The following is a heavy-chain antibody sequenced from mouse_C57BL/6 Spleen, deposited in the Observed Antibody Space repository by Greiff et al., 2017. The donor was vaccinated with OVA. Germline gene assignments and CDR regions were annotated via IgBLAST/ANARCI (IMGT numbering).Heavy chain of an antibody. CDR3: ARGGGTNYFDY. J-gene: IGHJ2*01. Sequence: QVQLQQPGAELVRPGSSVKLSCKASGYTFTSYWMPWVKQRPIQGLEWIGNIDPSDSETHYNQKFKDKATLTVDKSSSTAYMQLSSLTSDDSAVYYCARGGGTNYFDYWGQGTTLTVSS. V-gene: IGHV1-52*01. D-gene: IGHD1-1*02. CDR1: GYTFTSYW. CDR2: IDPSDSET.